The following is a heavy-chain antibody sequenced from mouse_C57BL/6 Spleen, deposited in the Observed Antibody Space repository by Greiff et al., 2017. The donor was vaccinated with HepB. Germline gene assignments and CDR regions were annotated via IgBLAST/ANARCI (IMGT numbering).Heavy chain of an antibody. V-gene: IGHV1-82*01. CDR2: IYPGDGDT. Sequence: QVQLQQSGPELVKPGASVKISCKASGYAFSSSWMNWVKQRPGKGLEWIGRIYPGDGDTNYNGRFKGKATLTADKSSSTAYMQLSSLTSEDSAVSFCARGDSSGYKAWYYAMDYWGQGTSVTVSS. CDR1: GYAFSSSW. D-gene: IGHD3-2*02. J-gene: IGHJ4*01. CDR3: ARGDSSGYKAWYYAMDY.